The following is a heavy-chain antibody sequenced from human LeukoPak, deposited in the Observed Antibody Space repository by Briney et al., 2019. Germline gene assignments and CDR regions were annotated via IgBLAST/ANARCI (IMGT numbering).Heavy chain of an antibody. V-gene: IGHV3-49*04. D-gene: IGHD6-6*01. CDR1: GFTFGDYA. CDR3: TKSIADFDI. CDR2: IRSKAYGGTT. Sequence: GGSLRLSCTASGFTFGDYAMSWVRQAPGKGLEWVGFIRSKAYGGTTEYAASVKGGFTISRDDSKSIAYLQMNSLKTEDTAVYYCTKSIADFDIWGQGTMVTVSS. J-gene: IGHJ3*02.